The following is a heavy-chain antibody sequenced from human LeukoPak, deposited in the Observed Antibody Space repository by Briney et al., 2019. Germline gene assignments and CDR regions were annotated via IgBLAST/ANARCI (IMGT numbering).Heavy chain of an antibody. J-gene: IGHJ3*02. CDR3: ARDAGWSGSDAFDI. V-gene: IGHV4-39*07. Sequence: SETLSLTCTVSGGSISSSSYYWGWIRQPPGKGLEWIGSIYYSGSTNYNPSLKSRVTISVDTSKNQFSLKLSSVTAADTAVYYCARDAGWSGSDAFDIWGQGTMVTVSS. D-gene: IGHD3-3*01. CDR2: IYYSGST. CDR1: GGSISSSSYY.